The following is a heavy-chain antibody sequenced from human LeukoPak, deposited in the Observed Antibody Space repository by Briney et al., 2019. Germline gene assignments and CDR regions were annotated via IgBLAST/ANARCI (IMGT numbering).Heavy chain of an antibody. CDR2: INSGSSTT. CDR3: ARARSKVGTPTSYY. V-gene: IGHV3-48*02. J-gene: IGHJ4*01. CDR1: GFTFSDNS. D-gene: IGHD4-23*01. Sequence: GGTLRLSCAASGFTFSDNSMNWVRQAPRKGLEWVSYINSGSSTTYYVESVEGRVTISRDNTKNSLYLQLNSLRDEDTAVYHCARARSKVGTPTSYYWG.